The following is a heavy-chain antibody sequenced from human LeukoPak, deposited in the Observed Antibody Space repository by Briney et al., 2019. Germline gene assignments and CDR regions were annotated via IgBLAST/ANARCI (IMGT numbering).Heavy chain of an antibody. J-gene: IGHJ6*02. V-gene: IGHV5-51*01. CDR1: GYSFTSYW. Sequence: GESLKISCKGSGYSFTSYWIGWVRQMPGKGLEWMGIIYPGDSDTRYSPSFQGQVTISADKSISTAYLQWSSLKASDTAMYYCASSDPYYDSSGYGYYGMDVWGQGTTVTVSS. CDR2: IYPGDSDT. D-gene: IGHD3-22*01. CDR3: ASSDPYYDSSGYGYYGMDV.